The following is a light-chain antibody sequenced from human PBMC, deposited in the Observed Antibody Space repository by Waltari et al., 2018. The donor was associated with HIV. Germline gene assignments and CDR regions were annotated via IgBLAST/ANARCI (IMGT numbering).Light chain of an antibody. CDR3: AAWDDSLNAWV. CDR2: ADA. CDR1: HSNIGINT. V-gene: IGLV1-44*01. J-gene: IGLJ3*02. Sequence: QSVLTQAPSASGTPGQRVAISCTGRHSNIGINTVNWYQQLPGTAPKLLIYADAERPSGVPDRCSGSKSGTSASLAISRLQSEDEADYYCAAWDDSLNAWVFGGGTKLTVL.